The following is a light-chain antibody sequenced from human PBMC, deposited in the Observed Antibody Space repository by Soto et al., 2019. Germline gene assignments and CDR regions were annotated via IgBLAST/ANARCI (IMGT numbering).Light chain of an antibody. CDR1: QGISTY. J-gene: IGKJ2*01. Sequence: DIQMTQSPSSLSASVGDRVNITCRASQGISTYLVWYQQRQGRAPKRLIYDASSLLSGVPSRFSGSGSGTDFTLTIRSLQPEDFATYYCQQSYRTPYTFGQGTKLETK. CDR3: QQSYRTPYT. CDR2: DAS. V-gene: IGKV1-39*01.